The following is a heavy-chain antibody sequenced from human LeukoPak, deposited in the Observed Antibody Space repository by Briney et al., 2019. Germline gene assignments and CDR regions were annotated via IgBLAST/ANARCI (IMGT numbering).Heavy chain of an antibody. CDR1: GCSISSGGYS. Sequence: SQTLSLTCAVSGCSISSGGYSWSWIRQPPGKGLEWIGYIYHSGSTYYNPSLKSGVTISVDRSKNQFSLKLSSVTAADTAVYYCARVIAVAGTSWFDPWGQGTLVTVSS. D-gene: IGHD6-19*01. CDR2: IYHSGST. J-gene: IGHJ5*02. V-gene: IGHV4-30-2*01. CDR3: ARVIAVAGTSWFDP.